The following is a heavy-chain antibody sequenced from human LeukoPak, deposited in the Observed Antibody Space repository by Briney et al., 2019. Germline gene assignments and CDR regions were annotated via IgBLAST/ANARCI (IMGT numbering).Heavy chain of an antibody. V-gene: IGHV3-23*01. CDR3: AKEEYGDRHFDY. CDR2: ICGSGGST. Sequence: GSLRLSSAPSVVTLTIYAISLVPHAPGKGLGWVSAICGSGGSTYYAESVKGRFNISRENSKNTLYLQMNSLRAEDTAVYYCAKEEYGDRHFDYWGQGTLVTVSS. D-gene: IGHD4-17*01. J-gene: IGHJ4*02. CDR1: VVTLTIYA.